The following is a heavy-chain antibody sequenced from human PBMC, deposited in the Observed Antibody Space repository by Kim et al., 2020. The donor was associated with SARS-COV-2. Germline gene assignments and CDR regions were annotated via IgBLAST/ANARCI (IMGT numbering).Heavy chain of an antibody. J-gene: IGHJ4*02. D-gene: IGHD3-10*01. CDR2: ISAGGGST. CDR3: AKDAYYYASGSYRLFDY. V-gene: IGHV3-23*01. CDR1: GFTFSSYA. Sequence: GGSLRLSCAASGFTFSSYAMTWVRQAPGRGLEWVSTISAGGGSTYYADSVKGRFTISRDTSKSTLYVQMNSLRAEDTAVYYCAKDAYYYASGSYRLFDYWGQGPLVTVSS.